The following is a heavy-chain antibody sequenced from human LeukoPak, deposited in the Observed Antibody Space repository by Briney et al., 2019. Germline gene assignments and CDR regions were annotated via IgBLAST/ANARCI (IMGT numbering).Heavy chain of an antibody. CDR2: ISSSSSYI. D-gene: IGHD1-1*01. Sequence: GGSLRLSCAASGFTFSSYSMNWVRQAPGKGLEWVSSISSSSSYIYYADSVKGRFTISRDNAKNSLYLQMNSLRAEDTAVYYCARERDWNEGPPYYFDYWGQGTLVTVSS. J-gene: IGHJ4*02. CDR3: ARERDWNEGPPYYFDY. CDR1: GFTFSSYS. V-gene: IGHV3-21*01.